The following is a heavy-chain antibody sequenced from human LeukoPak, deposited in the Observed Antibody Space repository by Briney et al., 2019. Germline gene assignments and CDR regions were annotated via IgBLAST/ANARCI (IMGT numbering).Heavy chain of an antibody. CDR1: GGSIRSYY. V-gene: IGHV4-59*01. CDR2: IYYSGST. D-gene: IGHD3-22*01. J-gene: IGHJ5*02. Sequence: SETLSLTCTVSGGSIRSYYWSWIRQPPGKGLEWIGYIYYSGSTNYNPSLKSRVTISVDTSKKQFSLKPSSVTAADTAVYYCATYYYDSSSYQKWFDPWGQGTLVTVS. CDR3: ATYYYDSSSYQKWFDP.